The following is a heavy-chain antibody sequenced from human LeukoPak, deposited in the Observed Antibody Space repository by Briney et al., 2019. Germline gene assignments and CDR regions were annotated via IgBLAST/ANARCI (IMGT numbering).Heavy chain of an antibody. CDR2: IYHSGST. Sequence: SQTLSLTCAVSGGSISSGGYSWSWIRQPPGKGLEWIGYIYHSGSTYYNPSLKSRVTISVHRSKNQFSLKLSSVTAADTAVYYCARADSSGPHWLGPWGQGTLVTVSS. J-gene: IGHJ5*02. CDR1: GGSISSGGYS. V-gene: IGHV4-30-2*01. D-gene: IGHD3-22*01. CDR3: ARADSSGPHWLGP.